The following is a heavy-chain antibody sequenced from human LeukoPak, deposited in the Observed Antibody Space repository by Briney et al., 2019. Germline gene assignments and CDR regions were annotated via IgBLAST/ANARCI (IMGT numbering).Heavy chain of an antibody. V-gene: IGHV4-59*01. CDR1: GGXISSYH. Sequence: PSETLSLTCSVSGGXISSYHWSWIRQPPGKGLQWIGFIYSSGSTNYNPSLKSRVTIPLDTSKNQFTLRVSSVTSADTAVYYCARGNSGYDYAFDIWGQGTMVTVSS. J-gene: IGHJ3*02. D-gene: IGHD5-12*01. CDR2: IYSSGST. CDR3: ARGNSGYDYAFDI.